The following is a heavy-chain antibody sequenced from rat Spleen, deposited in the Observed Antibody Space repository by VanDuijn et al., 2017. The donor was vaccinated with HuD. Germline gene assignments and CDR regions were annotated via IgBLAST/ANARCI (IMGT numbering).Heavy chain of an antibody. CDR3: ARGGFLSY. CDR1: GFTFNNYW. V-gene: IGHV5-31*01. Sequence: EVQLVESGGGLVQPGGSLKLSCVASGFTFNNYWMTWIRQAPGKGLEWVASITNASGRTYYPDSVKGRFTISRDTAKNTLYLQMKRLRSEDTATYYCARGGFLSYWGQGVMVTVSS. J-gene: IGHJ2*01. CDR2: ITNASGRT. D-gene: IGHD1-6*01.